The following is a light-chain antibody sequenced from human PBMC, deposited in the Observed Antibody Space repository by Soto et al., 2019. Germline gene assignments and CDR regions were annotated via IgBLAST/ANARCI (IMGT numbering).Light chain of an antibody. J-gene: IGLJ2*01. Sequence: QSALTQPPSASGTPGQRVTISCSGSNPNIGTYSVNWYQQLPGTAPKLLIFDNNLRPSGVPDRVSGSKSGTSASLAISGLQSEDEADYYCAAWDDSLNGVIFGGGTKVTVL. CDR1: NPNIGTYS. CDR3: AAWDDSLNGVI. V-gene: IGLV1-44*01. CDR2: DNN.